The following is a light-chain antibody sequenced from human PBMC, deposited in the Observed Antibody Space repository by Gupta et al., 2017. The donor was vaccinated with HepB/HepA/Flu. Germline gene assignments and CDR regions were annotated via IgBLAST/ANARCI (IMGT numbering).Light chain of an antibody. CDR1: SSDVGGYNY. V-gene: IGLV2-14*01. J-gene: IGLJ2*01. Sequence: SDLTQPASASASAGPSITISCTGTSSDVGGYNYVSWYQQHPAKAPNQLIYYVSNRPSGVFNRLSGSKSGNTASLTITGLQAADEADYYCSAYTSSSTLVVFGGGTKLTVL. CDR2: YVS. CDR3: SAYTSSSTLVV.